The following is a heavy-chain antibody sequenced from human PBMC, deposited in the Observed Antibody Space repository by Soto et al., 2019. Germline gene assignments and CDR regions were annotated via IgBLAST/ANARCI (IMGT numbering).Heavy chain of an antibody. CDR2: ISYDGSNK. D-gene: IGHD5-12*01. V-gene: IGHV3-30*18. J-gene: IGHJ6*02. CDR1: GFTFSSYG. CDR3: AKGEMATIFYYYYGMDV. Sequence: GGSLRLSCAASGFTFSSYGMHWVRQAPGKGLEWVAVISYDGSNKYYADSVKGRFTISRDNSKNTLYLQMNSLRAEDTAVYYCAKGEMATIFYYYYGMDVWGQGTTVTVSS.